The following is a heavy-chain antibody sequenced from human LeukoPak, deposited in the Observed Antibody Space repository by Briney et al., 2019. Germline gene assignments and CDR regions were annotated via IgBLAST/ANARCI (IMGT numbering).Heavy chain of an antibody. CDR1: GYTFTSYG. Sequence: ASVKVSCKASGYTFTSYGISWVRQAPGQGLEWMGCIRAYNDYTSYAQNFQGRVTMTTDTSTSTAYMELRSLRSDDTAVYYCARDRTRGSGSYYPKWFDPWGQGTLVTVSS. CDR3: ARDRTRGSGSYYPKWFDP. CDR2: IRAYNDYT. J-gene: IGHJ5*02. D-gene: IGHD3-10*01. V-gene: IGHV1-18*01.